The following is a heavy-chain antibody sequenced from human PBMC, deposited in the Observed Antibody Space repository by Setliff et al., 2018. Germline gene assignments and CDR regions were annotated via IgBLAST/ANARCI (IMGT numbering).Heavy chain of an antibody. J-gene: IGHJ4*02. CDR1: GYTLTSYG. D-gene: IGHD2-8*01. CDR2: ISNRNGET. Sequence: ASVKVSCKASGYTLTSYGVTWVRQAPGQGLEWMGWISNRNGETNYAQMFQGRVTMTTDTSTNMGYLELRDLRSDDTAVYYCLRLVRYCTKIACQATSGDEVWGLGTLVTVSS. CDR3: LRLVRYCTKIACQATSGDEV. V-gene: IGHV1-18*01.